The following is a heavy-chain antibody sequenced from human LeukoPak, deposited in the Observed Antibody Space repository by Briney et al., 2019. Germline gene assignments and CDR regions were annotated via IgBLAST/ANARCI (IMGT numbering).Heavy chain of an antibody. CDR1: GFTFSSYS. CDR2: ISSSSSYI. J-gene: IGHJ4*02. D-gene: IGHD4-17*01. CDR3: AKTGFKYGDVGYYFDY. Sequence: GGSLRLSCAASGFTFSSYSMNWVRQAPGKGLEWVSSISSSSSYIYYADSVKGRFTISRDNAKNSLYLQMNSLRAEDTAVYYCAKTGFKYGDVGYYFDYWGQGTLVTVSS. V-gene: IGHV3-21*01.